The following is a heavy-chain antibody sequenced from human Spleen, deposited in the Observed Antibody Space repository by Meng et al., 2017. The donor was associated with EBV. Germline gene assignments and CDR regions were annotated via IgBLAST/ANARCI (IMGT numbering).Heavy chain of an antibody. CDR2: ISSSGDLL. V-gene: IGHV3-11*01. CDR1: GFTFSAYY. Sequence: VHRGGSGGGLVKPGGSLRLSCAASGFTFSAYYMAWIRQSPGRGLEWISYISSSGDLLSYADSVKGRFSISRDNAKNSLYLQMNSLRAEDTAVYYCAREGYYDSSGLSDWGQGSLVTVSS. CDR3: AREGYYDSSGLSD. J-gene: IGHJ4*02. D-gene: IGHD3-22*01.